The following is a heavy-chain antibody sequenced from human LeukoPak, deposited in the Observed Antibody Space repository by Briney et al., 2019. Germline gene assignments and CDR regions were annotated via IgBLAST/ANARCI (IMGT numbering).Heavy chain of an antibody. Sequence: TSETLSLTCTVSGGSISSSSYYWGWIRQPPGKGLEWIGSIYYSGSTYYNPSLKSRVTISVDTSKNQFSLKLSSVTAADTAVYYCARAPQTFDYYDSSGSPDAVDIWGQGTMVTVSS. V-gene: IGHV4-39*07. D-gene: IGHD3-22*01. CDR2: IYYSGST. J-gene: IGHJ3*02. CDR1: GGSISSSSYY. CDR3: ARAPQTFDYYDSSGSPDAVDI.